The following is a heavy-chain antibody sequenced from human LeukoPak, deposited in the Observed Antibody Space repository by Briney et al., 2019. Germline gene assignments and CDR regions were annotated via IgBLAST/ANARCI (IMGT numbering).Heavy chain of an antibody. V-gene: IGHV4-30-4*01. CDR3: ARDRSSSWYPGYFQH. Sequence: PSETLSLTCTVSGGSISSGDYYWSWIRQPPGKGLEWIGYIYYSGSTYYNPSLKSRVTISVDTSKNQFSLKLSSVTAADTAVYYCARDRSSSWYPGYFQHWGQGTLVTVSS. CDR2: IYYSGST. J-gene: IGHJ1*01. D-gene: IGHD6-13*01. CDR1: GGSISSGDYY.